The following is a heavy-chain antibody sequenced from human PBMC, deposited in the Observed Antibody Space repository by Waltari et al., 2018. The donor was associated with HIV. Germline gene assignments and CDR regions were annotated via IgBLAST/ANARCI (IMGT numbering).Heavy chain of an antibody. CDR2: ISTYDSKN. Sequence: QVHLVQSGPEVKKPGASVKVSCKTSGYSFTTSGISWVRQAPGQGLDWMGWISTYDSKNNYAQEIQGRLTMTTDTSASTADMELRSLRSDDTAIYYCARVPSVIAVVIAVAHSYFDHWGQGTLVTVSS. J-gene: IGHJ4*02. CDR1: GYSFTTSG. D-gene: IGHD2-15*01. CDR3: ARVPSVIAVVIAVAHSYFDH. V-gene: IGHV1-18*01.